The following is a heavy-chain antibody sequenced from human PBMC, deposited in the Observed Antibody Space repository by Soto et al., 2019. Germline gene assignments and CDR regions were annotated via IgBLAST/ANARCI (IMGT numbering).Heavy chain of an antibody. Sequence: ASVKVSCKASGYTFTSYDIYWVRQATGQGLEWMGWLNPNTGDSAYAQKFQGRISVTSDTSINTVHMELSSLRSEDTAVYYCARRAETNGWNGFGADKYHFDFWGQGTLVTVSS. CDR2: LNPNTGDS. V-gene: IGHV1-8*01. CDR1: GYTFTSYD. CDR3: ARRAETNGWNGFGADKYHFDF. D-gene: IGHD1-1*01. J-gene: IGHJ4*02.